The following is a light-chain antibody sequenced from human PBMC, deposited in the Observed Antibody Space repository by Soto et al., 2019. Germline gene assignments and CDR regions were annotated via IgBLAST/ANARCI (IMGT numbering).Light chain of an antibody. V-gene: IGKV3-20*01. J-gene: IGKJ5*01. CDR1: QSISTNY. CDR3: QQYGRT. Sequence: EVVLTQSPGTLYLSPGERATLSCRASQSISTNYLAWYQQKPGQAPKLLIYAASSRLTGIPDRFSGSGSGTDFTLTISRLEPEDFALYYCQQYGRTFGQGTRLDIK. CDR2: AAS.